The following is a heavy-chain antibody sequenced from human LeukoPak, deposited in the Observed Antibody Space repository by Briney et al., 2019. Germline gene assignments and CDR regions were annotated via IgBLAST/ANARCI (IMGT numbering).Heavy chain of an antibody. V-gene: IGHV4-59*12. D-gene: IGHD3-22*01. Sequence: SETLSLTCTVSGGSISSYYWSWIRQPPGKGLEWIGYIYYSGSTIYNPSLKSRVTISVDTSKNQFSLKLSSVTAADTAVYYCARGIIYYDSSGPQVDPWGQGTLVTVSS. CDR1: GGSISSYY. CDR3: ARGIIYYDSSGPQVDP. CDR2: IYYSGST. J-gene: IGHJ5*02.